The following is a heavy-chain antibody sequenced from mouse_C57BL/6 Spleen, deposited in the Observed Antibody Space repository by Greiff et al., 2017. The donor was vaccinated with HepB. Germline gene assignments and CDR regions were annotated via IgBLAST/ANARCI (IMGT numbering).Heavy chain of an antibody. J-gene: IGHJ2*01. D-gene: IGHD2-5*01. CDR3: ATYYSNYFDY. CDR2: ISSGGSYT. Sequence: EVQLQESGGDLVKPGGSLKLSCAASGFTFSSYGMSWVRQTPDKRLEWVATISSGGSYTYYPDSVKGRFTISRDNAKNTLYLQMSSLKSEDTAMYYCATYYSNYFDYWGQGTTLTVSS. CDR1: GFTFSSYG. V-gene: IGHV5-6*01.